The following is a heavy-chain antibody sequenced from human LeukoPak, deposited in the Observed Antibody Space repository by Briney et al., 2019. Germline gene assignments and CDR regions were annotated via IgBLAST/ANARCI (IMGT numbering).Heavy chain of an antibody. D-gene: IGHD6-19*01. Sequence: ASVKVSCKASGGTFSSYAISWVRQAPGQGLEWMGGIISIFGTANYAQKFQGRVTITADESTSTAYMELSSLRSEDTAVYYCASWDPVVAGDYWGQGTLVTVSS. CDR2: IISIFGTA. CDR1: GGTFSSYA. J-gene: IGHJ4*02. V-gene: IGHV1-69*13. CDR3: ASWDPVVAGDY.